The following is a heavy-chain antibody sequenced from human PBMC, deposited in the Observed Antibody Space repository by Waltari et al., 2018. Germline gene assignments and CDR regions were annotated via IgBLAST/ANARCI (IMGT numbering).Heavy chain of an antibody. Sequence: QVQLQQWGAGLLKPSETLSLTCAIYGGSLSGSYWRSIRPPPGKGLEWNGEINHSGSTNYNPSLKSRVTISVDTSKNQFSLKLRSVTAADTAVYYCARGFRDFWGGYLFDYWGQGTLVTVSS. J-gene: IGHJ4*02. CDR3: ARGFRDFWGGYLFDY. V-gene: IGHV4-34*01. CDR2: INHSGST. CDR1: GGSLSGSY. D-gene: IGHD3-3*01.